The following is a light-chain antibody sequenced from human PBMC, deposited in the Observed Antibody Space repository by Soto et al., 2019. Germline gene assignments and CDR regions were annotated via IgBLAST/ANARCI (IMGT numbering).Light chain of an antibody. CDR2: EVS. CDR1: SSDVGHYNY. J-gene: IGLJ2*01. CDR3: TSYTTNSTLV. Sequence: QSALTQPASVSGSPGQSITISCTGTSSDVGHYNYVSWYQQHPGKAPKFMIYEVSNRPSGVSNRFSGSKSGNTASLTISGLQAEDEAYYYCTSYTTNSTLVFGGGTQLTVL. V-gene: IGLV2-14*01.